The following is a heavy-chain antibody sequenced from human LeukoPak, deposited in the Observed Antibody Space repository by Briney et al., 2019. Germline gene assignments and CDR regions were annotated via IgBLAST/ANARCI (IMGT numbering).Heavy chain of an antibody. CDR3: ARTRGSSWEVYYYYGMDV. V-gene: IGHV1-18*01. J-gene: IGHJ6*02. D-gene: IGHD6-13*01. Sequence: ASVKVSCKASGGTFSSYAISWVRQAPGQGLEWMGWISAYNGNTNYVQKLQGRVTMTTDTSTSTAYMELRSLRSDDTAVYYCARTRGSSWEVYYYYGMDVWGQGTTVTVSS. CDR1: GGTFSSYA. CDR2: ISAYNGNT.